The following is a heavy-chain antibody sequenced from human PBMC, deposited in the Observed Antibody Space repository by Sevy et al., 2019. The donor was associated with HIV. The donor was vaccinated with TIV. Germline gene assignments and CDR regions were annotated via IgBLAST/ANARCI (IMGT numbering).Heavy chain of an antibody. J-gene: IGHJ5*02. V-gene: IGHV4-39*01. CDR1: GDSISSYGHF. Sequence: ETLSLTCSVSGDSISSYGHFWGWIRQPPGKGLEWIGDISYGGATNYHPSLRSRVTISVDTSKNQFYLKLTSVTAADTAVYYCAKIFDHWGQGTLVTVSS. CDR3: AKIFDH. CDR2: ISYGGAT.